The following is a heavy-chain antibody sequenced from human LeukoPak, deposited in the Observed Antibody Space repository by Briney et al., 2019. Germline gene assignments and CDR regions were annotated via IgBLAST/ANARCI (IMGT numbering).Heavy chain of an antibody. CDR1: GFTFSGSA. D-gene: IGHD3-22*01. CDR3: VKDLYYDNSGYYSGAFDY. Sequence: GGSLRLSCAASGFTFSGSAMHWVRQAPGKGLEYVSAINSNGGRTYYAGSVKGRFTISRDNSKNTLFLQMSSLRVEDTAVYYCVKDLYYDNSGYYSGAFDYWGQGTLVTVSS. V-gene: IGHV3-64D*06. J-gene: IGHJ4*02. CDR2: INSNGGRT.